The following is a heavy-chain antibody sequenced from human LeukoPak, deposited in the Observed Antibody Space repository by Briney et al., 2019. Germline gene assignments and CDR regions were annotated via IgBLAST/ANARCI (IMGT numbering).Heavy chain of an antibody. CDR2: INHSGST. V-gene: IGHV4-34*01. CDR1: GGSFSGFT. D-gene: IGHD3-10*01. CDR3: ARGTYYYGSGSYYRARGSLDY. J-gene: IGHJ4*02. Sequence: SETLSLTCAVYGGSFSGFTWSWIRQPPGRGLEWIGEINHSGSTNYTTSLKSRVTISVDTSKKQFSVKLSSVTAADPAVYYCARGTYYYGSGSYYRARGSLDYWGQGTLVTVSS.